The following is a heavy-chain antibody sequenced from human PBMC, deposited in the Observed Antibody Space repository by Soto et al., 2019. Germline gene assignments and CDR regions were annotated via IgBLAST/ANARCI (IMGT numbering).Heavy chain of an antibody. J-gene: IGHJ4*02. CDR2: IYYSGST. CDR3: ASGRRVNFVRLDY. CDR1: GGSVSSGSYY. D-gene: IGHD6-6*01. Sequence: QVQLQESGPGLVKPSETLSLTCTVSGGSVSSGSYYWSWIRQPPGKGLEWIGYIYYSGSTNYNPSLKSRVTRSVDTSKNQFSLKLSSVTAADTAVYYCASGRRVNFVRLDYWGQGTTVTVSS. V-gene: IGHV4-61*01.